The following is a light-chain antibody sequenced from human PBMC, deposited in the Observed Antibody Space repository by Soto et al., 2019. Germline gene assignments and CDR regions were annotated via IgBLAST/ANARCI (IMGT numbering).Light chain of an antibody. CDR3: QQYGSSPVT. Sequence: EIVLTQSPGTLSLSPGERATLSCRASQSVSSTYLAWYQQKPGQPPRLLIYGASSRATGIPDRFSGSGSGTDFTLTITRLESEDFAVYYCQQYGSSPVTFGQGTRRDIK. V-gene: IGKV3-20*01. CDR1: QSVSSTY. J-gene: IGKJ5*01. CDR2: GAS.